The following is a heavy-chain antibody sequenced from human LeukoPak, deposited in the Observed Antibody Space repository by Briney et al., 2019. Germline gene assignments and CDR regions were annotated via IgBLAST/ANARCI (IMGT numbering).Heavy chain of an antibody. Sequence: PGGSLGLSCAASGFTFSSYAMSWVRQAPGKGLEWVSAISGSGGSTYYADSVKGRFTISRDNSKNTLYLQMNSLRAEDTAVYYCAKDQGGNRYCSSTSCYTDDAFDIWGQGTMVTVSS. V-gene: IGHV3-23*01. CDR2: ISGSGGST. CDR3: AKDQGGNRYCSSTSCYTDDAFDI. J-gene: IGHJ3*02. CDR1: GFTFSSYA. D-gene: IGHD2-2*02.